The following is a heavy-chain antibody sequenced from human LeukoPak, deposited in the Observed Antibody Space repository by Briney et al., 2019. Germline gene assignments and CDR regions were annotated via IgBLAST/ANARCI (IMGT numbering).Heavy chain of an antibody. CDR3: ARYVVAPWIDY. Sequence: SETLSLTCTVSGGSISSYYWSWIRQPPGKGLEWIGYIYYSGSTNYNPSLKSRVTISVDTSKNQFSLKLSSVTAADTAVYYCARYVVAPWIDYWGQGTLVTVSS. D-gene: IGHD2-2*01. CDR1: GGSISSYY. J-gene: IGHJ4*02. CDR2: IYYSGST. V-gene: IGHV4-59*08.